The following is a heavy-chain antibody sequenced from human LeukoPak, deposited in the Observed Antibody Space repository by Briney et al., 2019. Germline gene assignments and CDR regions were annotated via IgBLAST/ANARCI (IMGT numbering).Heavy chain of an antibody. CDR3: ARDTPWGGYNYFDY. Sequence: PGGSLRLSCAASGFTFSSYWMSWVRQAPGKGLEWVANIKQDGSEKYYVDSVKGRFTISRDNAKNSLYLQMNSLRAEDTAVYYCARDTPWGGYNYFDYWGQGTLVTVSS. V-gene: IGHV3-7*01. J-gene: IGHJ4*02. CDR2: IKQDGSEK. D-gene: IGHD5-12*01. CDR1: GFTFSSYW.